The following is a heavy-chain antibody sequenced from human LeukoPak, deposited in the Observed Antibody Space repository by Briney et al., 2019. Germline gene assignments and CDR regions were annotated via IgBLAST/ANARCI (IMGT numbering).Heavy chain of an antibody. CDR3: AKVSLQQLARFLDY. J-gene: IGHJ4*02. Sequence: GGSLRLSCAASGFTFSSYAMHWVRQAPGKGLEWVAFIRYDGSNKYYADSVKGRFTISRDNSNNTLYLQMNSLRPDDTAVYYCAKVSLQQLARFLDYWGQGTLVTVSS. V-gene: IGHV3-30*02. CDR1: GFTFSSYA. CDR2: IRYDGSNK. D-gene: IGHD6-13*01.